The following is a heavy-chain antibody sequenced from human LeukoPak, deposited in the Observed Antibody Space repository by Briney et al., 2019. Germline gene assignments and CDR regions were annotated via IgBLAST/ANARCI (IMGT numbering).Heavy chain of an antibody. D-gene: IGHD2-21*02. V-gene: IGHV1-69*13. CDR2: IIPIFGTA. CDR1: GGTFSSYA. Sequence: ASVKVSCKASGGTFSSYAISWVRQAPGQGLEWMGGIIPIFGTANYAQKFQGRVTITADESTSTAYMELSSLRSEDAAVYYCARESVVVTASSAFDIWGQGTMVTVSS. J-gene: IGHJ3*02. CDR3: ARESVVVTASSAFDI.